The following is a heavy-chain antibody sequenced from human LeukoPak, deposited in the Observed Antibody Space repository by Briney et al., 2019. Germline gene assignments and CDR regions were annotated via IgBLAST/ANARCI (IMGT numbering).Heavy chain of an antibody. V-gene: IGHV4-4*07. J-gene: IGHJ4*02. Sequence: SETLCLTCSASGVSISSYCWSWIRQPAGKGLEWIGRICTSGSTKYNPSLKSRVTMSVDTSKNQFSLKLSSVTAADTAVYYCARDAPRTGYYDSSGSQLDYWGQGTLVTVAS. CDR2: ICTSGST. D-gene: IGHD3-22*01. CDR1: GVSISSYC. CDR3: ARDAPRTGYYDSSGSQLDY.